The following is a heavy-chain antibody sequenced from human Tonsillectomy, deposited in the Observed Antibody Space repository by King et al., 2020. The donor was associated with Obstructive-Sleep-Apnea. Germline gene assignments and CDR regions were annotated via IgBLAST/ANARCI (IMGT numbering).Heavy chain of an antibody. CDR2: ISYDGSNK. D-gene: IGHD3-10*01. V-gene: IGHV3-30*18. J-gene: IGHJ6*02. CDR1: GFTFSSYG. Sequence: VQLVESGGGVVQPGRSLRLSCAASGFTFSSYGMHWVRQAPGKGLEWVAVISYDGSNKYYADSVKGRFTSSRDNSKNTLYLQMNSLSAEDTAVYYWAKPLWFGAGYYYFGMDVWGQGTTVTVSS. CDR3: AKPLWFGAGYYYFGMDV.